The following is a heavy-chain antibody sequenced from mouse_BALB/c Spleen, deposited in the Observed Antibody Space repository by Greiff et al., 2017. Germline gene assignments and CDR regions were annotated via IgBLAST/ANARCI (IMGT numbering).Heavy chain of an antibody. Sequence: EVKLQESGPGLVKPSQSLSLTCTVTGYSITSDYAWNWIRQFPGNKLEWMGYISYSGSTSYNPSLKSRISITRDTSKNQFFLQLNSVTTEDTATYYCASMDYYGSSYAMDYWGQGTSVTVSS. D-gene: IGHD1-1*01. CDR1: GYSITSDYA. CDR3: ASMDYYGSSYAMDY. CDR2: ISYSGST. V-gene: IGHV3-2*02. J-gene: IGHJ4*01.